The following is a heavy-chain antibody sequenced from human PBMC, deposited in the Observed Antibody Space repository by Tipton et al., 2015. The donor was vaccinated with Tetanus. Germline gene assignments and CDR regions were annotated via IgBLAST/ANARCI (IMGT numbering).Heavy chain of an antibody. V-gene: IGHV3-30*03. D-gene: IGHD3-22*01. J-gene: IGHJ4*02. CDR1: GFTFTNYG. CDR2: ISNDGSNQ. Sequence: QVQLVQSGGGAARPGKSLRLSCAASGFTFTNYGMHWVRQAPGKGLEWVAVISNDGSNQHYAESVEGRFVISRDNSRNTVYLQMTGLRREDTAVYFCAGVYYYDSVGPWGIDYWGQGTLVTVSS. CDR3: AGVYYYDSVGPWGIDY.